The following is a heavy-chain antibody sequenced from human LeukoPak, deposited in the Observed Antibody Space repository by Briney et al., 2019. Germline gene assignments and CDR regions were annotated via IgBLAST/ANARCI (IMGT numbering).Heavy chain of an antibody. Sequence: GGSLRLSCAASGFTFDDYAMHWVRQAPGKGLEWVSRISWNSGSIGYADSVKGRFTISRDNAKNSLYLQMNSLRAEDTALYYCAKGGELAYSGFDWSDPWGQGTLVTVSS. CDR1: GFTFDDYA. D-gene: IGHD1-26*01. CDR3: AKGGELAYSGFDWSDP. CDR2: ISWNSGSI. J-gene: IGHJ5*02. V-gene: IGHV3-9*01.